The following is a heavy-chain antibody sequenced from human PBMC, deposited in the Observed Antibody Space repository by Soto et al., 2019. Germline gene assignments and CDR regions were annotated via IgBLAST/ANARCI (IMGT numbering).Heavy chain of an antibody. CDR2: ISSSSNYI. V-gene: IGHV3-21*04. CDR1: GFTFRSYS. Sequence: GGSLRRSFAASGFTFRSYSMNWVRQAPGKVLELVSSISSSSNYIYYAYSVKGRFTISRDNAKNSLYLQMNSLRAEDTAVYYCAKDQDTQGRYYDSSGRVLLVAFDIWGQGTMVNVSS. CDR3: AKDQDTQGRYYDSSGRVLLVAFDI. J-gene: IGHJ3*02. D-gene: IGHD3-22*01.